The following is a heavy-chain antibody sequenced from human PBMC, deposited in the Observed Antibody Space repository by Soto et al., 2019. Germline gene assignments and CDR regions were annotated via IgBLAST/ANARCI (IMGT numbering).Heavy chain of an antibody. CDR3: AGTTSHQWYYMDV. CDR1: GDSVSSNSAA. V-gene: IGHV6-1*01. J-gene: IGHJ6*03. Sequence: QVQLQESGPGLVKPSQTLSLTCAISGDSVSSNSAAWNWIRLSPSRGLEWLARTYYRSRWYNDYAVSVRRRITVNPDTSTNQCSLQLTAVTPEDTAVYYCAGTTSHQWYYMDVWGKGTTVTVSS. D-gene: IGHD1-7*01. CDR2: TYYRSRWYN.